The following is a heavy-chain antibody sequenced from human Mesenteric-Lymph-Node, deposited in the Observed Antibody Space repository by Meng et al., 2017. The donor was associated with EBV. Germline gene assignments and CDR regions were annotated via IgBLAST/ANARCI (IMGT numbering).Heavy chain of an antibody. CDR1: GGSIVTTNW. Sequence: VQLVESGQGLVKASGTLSLTCAASGGSIVTTNWWSWVRQPPGKGLEWIGEIYHSGSTLYNPSLKSRVTILVDKSENHFTLELTSLTAADTDVYYCARGSYYAGTPFDSWGQGTLVTVSS. D-gene: IGHD3-10*01. CDR2: IYHSGST. J-gene: IGHJ5*01. CDR3: ARGSYYAGTPFDS. V-gene: IGHV4-4*02.